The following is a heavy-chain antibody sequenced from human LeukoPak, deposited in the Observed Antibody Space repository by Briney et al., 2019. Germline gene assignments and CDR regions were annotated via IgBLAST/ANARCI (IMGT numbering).Heavy chain of an antibody. D-gene: IGHD1-1*01. J-gene: IGHJ3*02. CDR3: VPLEGDAFDI. Sequence: GGSLRLSCSASGFTFSSFAMHWVRQAPGKGLEYVSAISSDGGSTYYADSVKGRFTISRDNSKNTLNLQMSSLRPEDTAAYYCVPLEGDAFDIWGQGRMVTVSS. CDR1: GFTFSSFA. CDR2: ISSDGGST. V-gene: IGHV3-64D*06.